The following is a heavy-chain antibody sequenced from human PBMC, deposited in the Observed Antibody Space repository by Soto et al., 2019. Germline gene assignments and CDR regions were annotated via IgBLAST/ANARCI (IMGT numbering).Heavy chain of an antibody. Sequence: GSLRLSCAASGFTFRNYGMNWVRQAPGKGLEWVSYIGIGSSTKYYADSVKGRYTISRDNAKNSLYLQMNSLRAEDTAVYYCARDQLYYNDISGRPLNAFDVWGQGTMVTVSS. CDR1: GFTFRNYG. D-gene: IGHD3-22*01. CDR3: ARDQLYYNDISGRPLNAFDV. J-gene: IGHJ3*01. V-gene: IGHV3-48*01. CDR2: IGIGSSTK.